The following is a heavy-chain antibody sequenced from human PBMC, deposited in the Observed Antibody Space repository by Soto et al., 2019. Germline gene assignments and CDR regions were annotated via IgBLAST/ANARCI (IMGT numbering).Heavy chain of an antibody. D-gene: IGHD2-8*01. Sequence: QARLVESGGGAVQPGRSLRLSCEASGLTFSAYGMHWVRQAPGKGLEWVATISYDGSKKYFGDSVKGRFTISRDNSKSTLYLEMNSLRTEDTAVYYCAKASHCNKGRCSLGLIGDRAFDIWGQGTMVTVSS. CDR1: GLTFSAYG. V-gene: IGHV3-30*18. J-gene: IGHJ3*02. CDR2: ISYDGSKK. CDR3: AKASHCNKGRCSLGLIGDRAFDI.